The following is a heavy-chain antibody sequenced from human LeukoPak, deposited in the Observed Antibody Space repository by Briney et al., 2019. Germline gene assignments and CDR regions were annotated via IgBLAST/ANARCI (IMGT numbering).Heavy chain of an antibody. V-gene: IGHV4-61*02. CDR1: GASISRGNYY. J-gene: IGHJ6*03. D-gene: IGHD3-9*01. CDR2: IYTSGST. CDR3: ARAGFHDILTGSYNKVYYYYMDV. Sequence: SQNLSLTCTVSGASISRGNYYWSWIRQPAGKGLEWIGRIYTSGSTTYNPSLKSRVTISLDTSKNQFSLKLNSVTAADTALYYCARAGFHDILTGSYNKVYYYYMDVWGKGTTVTISS.